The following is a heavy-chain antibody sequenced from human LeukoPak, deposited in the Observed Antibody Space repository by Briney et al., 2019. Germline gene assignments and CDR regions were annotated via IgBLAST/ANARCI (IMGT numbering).Heavy chain of an antibody. CDR1: GFTFSSDS. CDR3: ARDRWNYGPPFDY. V-gene: IGHV3-48*01. J-gene: IGHJ4*02. D-gene: IGHD1-7*01. CDR2: ISSSSSTI. Sequence: GGSLRLSCAASGFTFSSDSRNWVRQAPGKGLEWVSYISSSSSTIYYADSVKGRFTISRDNAKNSLYLQMNSLRAEDTAVYYCARDRWNYGPPFDYWGQGTLVTVSS.